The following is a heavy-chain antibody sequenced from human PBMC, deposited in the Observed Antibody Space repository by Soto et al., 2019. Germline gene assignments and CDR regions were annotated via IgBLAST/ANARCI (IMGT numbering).Heavy chain of an antibody. D-gene: IGHD2-15*01. CDR2: IWYDGSNK. CDR1: GFTFSSYG. V-gene: IGHV3-33*01. Sequence: QVQLVESGGCVVQPGRSLRLSCAASGFTFSSYGMHWVRQAPGKGLEWVAVIWYDGSNKYYADSVKGRFTISRDNSKNTLYLQMNSLRAEDTAVYYCARERCSGGSCYSGFDYWGQGTLVTVSS. J-gene: IGHJ4*02. CDR3: ARERCSGGSCYSGFDY.